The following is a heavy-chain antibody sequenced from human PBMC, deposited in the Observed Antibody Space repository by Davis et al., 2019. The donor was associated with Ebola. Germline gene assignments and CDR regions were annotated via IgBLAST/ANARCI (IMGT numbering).Heavy chain of an antibody. J-gene: IGHJ4*02. CDR3: ARHSYGYGVGY. CDR2: INTNTGNP. D-gene: IGHD5-18*01. Sequence: ASVKVSCKASGYTFTHYGITWVRQAPGQGLEWMGWINTNTGNPTYAQGFTGRFVFSLDTSVSTAYLQISSLKAEDTAVYYCARHSYGYGVGYWGQGTLVTVSS. CDR1: GYTFTHYG. V-gene: IGHV7-4-1*02.